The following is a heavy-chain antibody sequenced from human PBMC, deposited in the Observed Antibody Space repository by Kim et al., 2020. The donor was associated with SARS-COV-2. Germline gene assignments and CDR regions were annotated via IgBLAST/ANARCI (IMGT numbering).Heavy chain of an antibody. CDR1: GGTFSSYA. V-gene: IGHV1-69*13. D-gene: IGHD6-13*01. CDR2: IIPIFGTA. Sequence: SVKVSCKASGGTFSSYAISWVRQAPGQGLEWMGGIIPIFGTANYAQKFQGRVTITADESTSTAYMELSSLRSEDTAVYYCARELVGGIAAAGYIDYWGQGTLVTVSS. CDR3: ARELVGGIAAAGYIDY. J-gene: IGHJ4*02.